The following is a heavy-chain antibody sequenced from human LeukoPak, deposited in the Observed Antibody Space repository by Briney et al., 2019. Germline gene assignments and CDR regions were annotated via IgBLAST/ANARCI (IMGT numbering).Heavy chain of an antibody. D-gene: IGHD6-6*01. J-gene: IGHJ5*02. Sequence: ASVKVSCKASGYTFTSYYMHWVRQAPGQGLEWMGIINPSGGSTSDAQKFQGRVTMTRDMSTSTVYMELSSLRPEDTAVYYWARETVEYSSSSSRFDPWGQGTLVSVSS. CDR3: ARETVEYSSSSSRFDP. CDR1: GYTFTSYY. CDR2: INPSGGST. V-gene: IGHV1-46*01.